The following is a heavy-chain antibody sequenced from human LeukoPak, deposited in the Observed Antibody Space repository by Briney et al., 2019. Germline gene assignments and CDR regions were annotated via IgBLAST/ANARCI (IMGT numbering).Heavy chain of an antibody. V-gene: IGHV5-51*01. D-gene: IGHD6-13*01. CDR3: AGAAAGTAIDS. CDR2: IYPGDANIDI. Sequence: GESLKISCKGSGYDFPRHWIGWVRQMAGRGLEWMGTIYPGDANIDIGYSPSFQGQVTISADKSISTAYLQWSSLKASDSAIYYCAGAAAGTAIDSWGQGTLVTVSS. CDR1: GYDFPRHW. J-gene: IGHJ4*02.